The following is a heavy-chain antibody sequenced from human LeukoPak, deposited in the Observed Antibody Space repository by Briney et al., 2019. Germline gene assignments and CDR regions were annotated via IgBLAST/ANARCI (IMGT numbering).Heavy chain of an antibody. CDR3: ATVRRGFGESSKYYSYYYMDV. CDR2: IFYSGST. Sequence: PSETLSLTCTVSSGSISTSNYYWGWVRQPPGTALEWIGNIFYSGSTYYSPSLKGRVTISVDTSKNQFSLNLSSVTAADTAVYYCATVRRGFGESSKYYSYYYMDVWGKGTTVTISS. D-gene: IGHD3-10*01. J-gene: IGHJ6*03. CDR1: SGSISTSNYY. V-gene: IGHV4-39*01.